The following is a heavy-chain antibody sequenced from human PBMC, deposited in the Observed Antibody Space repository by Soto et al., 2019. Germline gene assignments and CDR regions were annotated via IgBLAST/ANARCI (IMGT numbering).Heavy chain of an antibody. V-gene: IGHV4-31*03. CDR3: ARGAYTAMAQLFDY. D-gene: IGHD5-18*01. Sequence: QVQLQESGPGLVKPSQTLSLTCTVSGGSISSGGYYWSWIRQHPGKGLEWIGYIYYSGSTYYNPSLKSRVTISVYTSKNQFSLKLSSVTAADTAVYYCARGAYTAMAQLFDYWCQGPLVTVSS. CDR2: IYYSGST. J-gene: IGHJ4*02. CDR1: GGSISSGGYY.